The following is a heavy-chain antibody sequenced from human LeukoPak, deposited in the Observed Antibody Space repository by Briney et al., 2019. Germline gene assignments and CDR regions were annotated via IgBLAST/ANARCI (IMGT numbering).Heavy chain of an antibody. V-gene: IGHV3-48*02. D-gene: IGHD3-16*01. CDR3: ARVGVGDWGSVWDH. CDR1: XFTFRTYI. CDR2: ISSGGGVT. J-gene: IGHJ4*02. Sequence: GGSLRLSCAASXFTFRTYIMIWARQTAGTGLEWISYISSGGGVTHYAESVKGRFSISRDNAKNSVFLQMNRLKDEDSAVNFCARVGVGDWGSVWDHWGQGAGVTVSS.